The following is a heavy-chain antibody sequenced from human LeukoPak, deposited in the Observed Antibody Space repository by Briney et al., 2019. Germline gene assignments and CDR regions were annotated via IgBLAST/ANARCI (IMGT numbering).Heavy chain of an antibody. D-gene: IGHD4-23*01. CDR2: IWYDGSNE. V-gene: IGHV3-33*08. CDR3: ARDGNSGNSGTYFDY. Sequence: PGGSLRLSCAVSGFTFRSYGMHWVRQAPGKGLEWVAGIWYDGSNEKYADSVKGRFTISRDNSNNTLYLQMSSLRAVDTAVYYCARDGNSGNSGTYFDYWGQGTLVTVSS. CDR1: GFTFRSYG. J-gene: IGHJ4*02.